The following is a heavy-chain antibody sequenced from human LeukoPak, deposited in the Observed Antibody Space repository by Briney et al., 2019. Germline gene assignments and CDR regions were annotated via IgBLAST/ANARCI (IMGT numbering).Heavy chain of an antibody. D-gene: IGHD6-19*01. CDR1: GGSISSNNW. Sequence: PSGTLSLTCAVSGGSISSNNWWWSWVRQPPGKGLEWIGEIYHSGSTNYNPSLKSRVTISVDKSKNQFSLKLSSVTAADTAVYYCARDLYSSGWHVDWGQGTLVTVSS. J-gene: IGHJ4*02. CDR3: ARDLYSSGWHVD. CDR2: IYHSGST. V-gene: IGHV4-4*02.